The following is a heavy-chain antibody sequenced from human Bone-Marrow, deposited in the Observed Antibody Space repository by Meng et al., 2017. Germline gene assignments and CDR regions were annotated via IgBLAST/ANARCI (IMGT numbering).Heavy chain of an antibody. CDR2: IYYSGST. V-gene: IGHV4-31*01. CDR3: AREASPEYYFDY. CDR1: GGSISSGGYY. D-gene: IGHD1-14*01. Sequence: QVQLQESGPGLGKPSQTLSLTCTVSGGSISSGGYYWSWIRQHPGKGLEWIGYIYYSGSTYYNPSLKSLVTISVDTSKNQFSLKLSSVTAADTAVYYCAREASPEYYFDYWGQGTLVTVSS. J-gene: IGHJ4*02.